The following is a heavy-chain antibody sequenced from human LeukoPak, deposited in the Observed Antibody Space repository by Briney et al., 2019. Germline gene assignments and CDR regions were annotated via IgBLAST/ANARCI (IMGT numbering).Heavy chain of an antibody. Sequence: PGGSLRLSCAASGFTVSSNYMSWVRQAPGKGLEWVSVIYSGGSTYYADSVKGRFTISRDNSKNTLYLQMSSLRAEDTAVYYCAREALHYYFDYWGQGTLVTVSP. CDR2: IYSGGST. CDR3: AREALHYYFDY. CDR1: GFTVSSNY. V-gene: IGHV3-53*01. D-gene: IGHD2-15*01. J-gene: IGHJ4*02.